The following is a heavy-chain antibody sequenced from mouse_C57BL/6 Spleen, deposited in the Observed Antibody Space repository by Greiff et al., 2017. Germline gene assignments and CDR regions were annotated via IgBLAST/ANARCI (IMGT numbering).Heavy chain of an antibody. CDR3: ASNWAY. J-gene: IGHJ3*01. CDR1: GYAFSSSW. V-gene: IGHV1-82*01. Sequence: VKLMESGPELVKPGASVKISCKASGYAFSSSWMNWVKQRPGKGLEWIGRIYPGDGDTNYNGKFKGKATLTADKSSSTAYMQLSSLTSEDSAVYFCASNWAYWGQGTLVTVSA. CDR2: IYPGDGDT. D-gene: IGHD4-1*01.